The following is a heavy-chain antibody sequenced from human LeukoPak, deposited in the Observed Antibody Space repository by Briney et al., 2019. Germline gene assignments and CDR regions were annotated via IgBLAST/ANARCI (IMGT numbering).Heavy chain of an antibody. Sequence: ASVKVSRKASGYTFTSYAVHWVRQAPGQTLEWMGWIHAGNGNTKYSQNFQGRLTVTRDTSASTAYMELSSLRSEDTAVYYCVRGLLWFGELSPPGYWGQGTLVTVSS. V-gene: IGHV1-3*01. CDR3: VRGLLWFGELSPPGY. D-gene: IGHD3-10*01. CDR1: GYTFTSYA. CDR2: IHAGNGNT. J-gene: IGHJ4*02.